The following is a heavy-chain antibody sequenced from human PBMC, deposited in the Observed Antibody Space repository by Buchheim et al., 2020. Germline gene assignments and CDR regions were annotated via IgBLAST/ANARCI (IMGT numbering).Heavy chain of an antibody. V-gene: IGHV3-48*01. D-gene: IGHD3-22*01. CDR1: GFTFSTYS. CDR3: ARRDDYYDSSGYLSGKYFQH. J-gene: IGHJ1*01. Sequence: EVQLVESGGGLVQPGGSLRLSCAASGFTFSTYSMNWVRQAPGRGLEWVSYISSGSSTIYYADSVEGRFTIYRDNAKNSLYLQMNSLRAEDTAVYYCARRDDYYDSSGYLSGKYFQHWGQGTL. CDR2: ISSGSSTI.